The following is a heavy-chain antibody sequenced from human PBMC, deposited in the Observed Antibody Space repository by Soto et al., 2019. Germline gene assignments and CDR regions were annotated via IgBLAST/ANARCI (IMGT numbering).Heavy chain of an antibody. V-gene: IGHV3-33*01. CDR1: GFTFSSYG. CDR2: IWYDGSNK. D-gene: IGHD3-10*01. Sequence: LRLSCAASGFTFSSYGMHWVRQAPGKGLEWVAVIWYDGSNKYYADSVKGRFTISRDNSKNTLYLQMNSLRAEDTAVYYCARMADYGSGSYYNDYWGQGTLVTVSS. CDR3: ARMADYGSGSYYNDY. J-gene: IGHJ4*02.